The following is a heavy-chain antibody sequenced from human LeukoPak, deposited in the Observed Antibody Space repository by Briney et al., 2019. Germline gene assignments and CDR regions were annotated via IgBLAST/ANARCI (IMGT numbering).Heavy chain of an antibody. Sequence: ASVKVSCKASGYTFIGYYMHWVRQAPGQGLEWMAWINPNSGGTNYAQKFQGTVTMTRDRSISTAYMELSRLRSDDTAVYYCAKDHSIQSFDSWGQGTLVTVSS. CDR2: INPNSGGT. CDR1: GYTFIGYY. V-gene: IGHV1-2*02. D-gene: IGHD2/OR15-2a*01. J-gene: IGHJ4*02. CDR3: AKDHSIQSFDS.